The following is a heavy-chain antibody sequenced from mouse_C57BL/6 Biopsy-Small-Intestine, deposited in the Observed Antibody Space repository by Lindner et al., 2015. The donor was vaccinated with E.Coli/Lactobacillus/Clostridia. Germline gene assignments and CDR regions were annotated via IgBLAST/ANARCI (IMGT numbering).Heavy chain of an antibody. V-gene: IGHV1-42*01. CDR2: INPSTGGT. D-gene: IGHD2-4*01. Sequence: VQLQESGPELVKPGASVKISCKASGYSFTGYYMNWVKQSPEKSLEWIGEINPSTGGTTYNQKFKAKATLTADKFSSTAYMQLKSLTTEDSAVYFCGRSYYDYLDYWGQGTTLTVSS. J-gene: IGHJ2*01. CDR1: GYSFTGYY. CDR3: GRSYYDYLDY.